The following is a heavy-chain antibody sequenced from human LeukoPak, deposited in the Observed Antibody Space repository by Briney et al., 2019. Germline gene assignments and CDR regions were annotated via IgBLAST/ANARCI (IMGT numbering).Heavy chain of an antibody. CDR3: AKESLATIRLFFGY. Sequence: GGSLRLSCSASGFTFRNFAISWVRQAPGKGLEWVSSIGGGDTHYADSVKGRFTISRDDSRSTVDLQMSSLRAEDTAVYYCAKESLATIRLFFGYWGQGTLVTVSS. D-gene: IGHD5-12*01. CDR2: IGGGDT. CDR1: GFTFRNFA. J-gene: IGHJ4*02. V-gene: IGHV3-23*01.